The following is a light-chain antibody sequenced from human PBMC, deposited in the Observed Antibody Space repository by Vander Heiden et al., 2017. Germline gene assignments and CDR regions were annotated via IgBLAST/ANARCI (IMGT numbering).Light chain of an antibody. Sequence: QSVLTQPPSVSEAPRQRVTISCSGSSSNIGNNAVNWYQQLPGQAPKLLIYYDDLLPSGVSDRFSGSKSGTSASLAISGLQSEDEADYYCAAWDGSLDGLVFGGGTKLTVL. V-gene: IGLV1-36*01. CDR1: SSNIGNNA. CDR3: AAWDGSLDGLV. J-gene: IGLJ3*02. CDR2: YDD.